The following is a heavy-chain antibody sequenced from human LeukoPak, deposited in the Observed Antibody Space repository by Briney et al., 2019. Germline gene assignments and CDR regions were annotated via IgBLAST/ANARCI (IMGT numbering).Heavy chain of an antibody. CDR3: ARQPIGPYYFDY. V-gene: IGHV4-4*07. CDR1: GDSVSNYY. Sequence: KPSETLSLTCTVSGDSVSNYYWSWIRQPAGKGREWIGRIYNGGSANYNPSLQSRISMSVDTSKNQFSLRLKSVTAADTAVYYCARQPIGPYYFDYWGQGTLVTVSS. CDR2: IYNGGSA. D-gene: IGHD1-14*01. J-gene: IGHJ4*02.